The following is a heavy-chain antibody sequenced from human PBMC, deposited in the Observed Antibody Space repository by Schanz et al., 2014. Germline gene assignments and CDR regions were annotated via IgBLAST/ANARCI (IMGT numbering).Heavy chain of an antibody. CDR1: GFTFSSHW. J-gene: IGHJ3*02. V-gene: IGHV3-74*01. CDR2: INSVGSNT. D-gene: IGHD4-17*01. Sequence: EVQLVQSGGGLVQPGGSLRLSCAASGFTFSSHWMHWVRQDPGKGLVWVARINSVGSNTDYADSVTGRFTISRDNAKYTLYLQMNTLRAEDTAVYYCARKMKLGVYGGKGHDSLDIWGRGTMVTVSS. CDR3: ARKMKLGVYGGKGHDSLDI.